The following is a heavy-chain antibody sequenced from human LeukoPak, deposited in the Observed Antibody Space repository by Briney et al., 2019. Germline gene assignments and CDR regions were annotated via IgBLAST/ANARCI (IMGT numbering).Heavy chain of an antibody. D-gene: IGHD6-13*01. Sequence: SETLSFTCTVSGGSISSYYWSWIRQPPGKGLEWIGYIYYSGSTNYNPSLKSRVTISVDTSKNQFSLKLSSVTAADTAVYYCARQERGSSNPWGQGTLVTVSS. CDR2: IYYSGST. V-gene: IGHV4-59*08. CDR3: ARQERGSSNP. J-gene: IGHJ5*02. CDR1: GGSISSYY.